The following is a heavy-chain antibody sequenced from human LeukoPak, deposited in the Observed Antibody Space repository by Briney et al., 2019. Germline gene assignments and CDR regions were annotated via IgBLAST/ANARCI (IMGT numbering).Heavy chain of an antibody. CDR2: IYHSGST. J-gene: IGHJ3*02. D-gene: IGHD3-3*01. CDR1: GYSISSGYY. Sequence: PSETLSLTCAVSGYSISSGYYWGWIRQPPGKGLEWIGSIYHSGSTYCNPSLKSRVTISVDTSKNQFSLKLSSVTAADTAVCYCARAVFGVVINAFDIWGQGTMVTVSS. CDR3: ARAVFGVVINAFDI. V-gene: IGHV4-38-2*01.